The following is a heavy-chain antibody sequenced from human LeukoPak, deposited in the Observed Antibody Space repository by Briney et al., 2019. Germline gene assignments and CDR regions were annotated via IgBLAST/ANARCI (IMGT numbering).Heavy chain of an antibody. J-gene: IGHJ4*02. CDR3: ERFGWFGEFHPFDY. CDR2: IYPGDSDT. CDR1: GYIFTTYW. V-gene: IGHV5-51*01. Sequence: GESLKISCKGSGYIFTTYWIGWARQMTGKGLDWMGIIYPGDSDTRYSPSFQGQVTISADKSISTAYLQWSSLKASDTAMYYCERFGWFGEFHPFDYWGQGTLVTVSS. D-gene: IGHD3-10*01.